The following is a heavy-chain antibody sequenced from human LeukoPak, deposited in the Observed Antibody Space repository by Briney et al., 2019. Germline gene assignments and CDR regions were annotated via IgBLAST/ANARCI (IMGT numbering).Heavy chain of an antibody. CDR2: IIPIFGTA. V-gene: IGHV1-69*13. D-gene: IGHD2-2*02. Sequence: SVKVSCKASTGTFSSYAISWVRQAPGQGLEWMGGIIPIFGTANYAQKFQGRVTITADESTSTAYMELSSLRSEDTAVYYCARERYCSSTSCYIWGQGTLVTVSS. J-gene: IGHJ4*02. CDR1: TGTFSSYA. CDR3: ARERYCSSTSCYI.